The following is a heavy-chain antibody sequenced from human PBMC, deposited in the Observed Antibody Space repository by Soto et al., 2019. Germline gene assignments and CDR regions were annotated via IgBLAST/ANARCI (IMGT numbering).Heavy chain of an antibody. CDR3: PRPETSPWYFVL. J-gene: IGHJ2*01. V-gene: IGHV4-59*01. Sequence: QVQLQESGPGLVKPSETLSLTCSVSVDSISTYYWNWIRQPPGGGLEWIGHIYHSGSTNYNPSLQGRAPLSVDTSTNPSPLNLTSLPAPAPAVYSCPRPETSPWYFVLWAVAPWSLSPQ. CDR2: IYHSGST. CDR1: VDSISTYY.